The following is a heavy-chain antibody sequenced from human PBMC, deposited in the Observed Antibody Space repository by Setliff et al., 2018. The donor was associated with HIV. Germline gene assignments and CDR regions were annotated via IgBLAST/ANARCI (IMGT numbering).Heavy chain of an antibody. Sequence: SETLSLTCAVYGGSFTGYYWTWIRQPPGKGLEWIGEINHSGTTNHNPSLKSRVTISVDTSKNEFSLKLTSLTAADTAVYYCASFFWECSDNLCHRSFQFWDQGALVTVSS. CDR1: GGSFTGYY. J-gene: IGHJ1*01. D-gene: IGHD3-10*01. V-gene: IGHV4-34*01. CDR2: INHSGTT. CDR3: ASFFWECSDNLCHRSFQF.